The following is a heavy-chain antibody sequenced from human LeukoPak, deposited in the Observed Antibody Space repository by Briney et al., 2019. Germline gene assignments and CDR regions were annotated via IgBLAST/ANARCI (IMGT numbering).Heavy chain of an antibody. CDR1: GGSISSYY. CDR2: IYYSGST. J-gene: IGHJ5*02. Sequence: SETLSLTCTVSGGSISSYYWSWIRQPPGQGLEWIGYIYYSGSTNYNPSLKSRVTISVDTSKNQFSLKLSSVTAADTAVYYCARGSIAARFDPWGQGTLVTVSS. D-gene: IGHD6-6*01. V-gene: IGHV4-59*01. CDR3: ARGSIAARFDP.